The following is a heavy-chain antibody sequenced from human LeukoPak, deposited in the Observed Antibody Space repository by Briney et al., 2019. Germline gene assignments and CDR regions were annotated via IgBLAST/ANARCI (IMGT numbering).Heavy chain of an antibody. J-gene: IGHJ4*02. Sequence: ASVKVSCKVSGYTLTELSMHWVRQAPGKGLEWMGGFDPEDGETIYAQKFQGRVTMTVDQSTDPAYMELSSLRSEDTAVYYCATVTRPAYDYVWGAFDYWGQGTLVTVSS. D-gene: IGHD3-16*01. CDR1: GYTLTELS. CDR2: FDPEDGET. CDR3: ATVTRPAYDYVWGAFDY. V-gene: IGHV1-24*01.